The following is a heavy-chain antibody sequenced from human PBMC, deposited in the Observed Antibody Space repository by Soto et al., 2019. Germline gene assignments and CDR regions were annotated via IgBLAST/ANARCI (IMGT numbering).Heavy chain of an antibody. CDR3: ARDVHYYDSRDAFDI. CDR2: IIPIFGTA. Sequence: EASVKVSCKASGGTFSSYAISWVRQAPGQGLEWMGGIIPIFGTANYAQKFQGRVTITADESTSTAYMELSSLRSEDTAVYYCARDVHYYDSRDAFDIWGQGTMVTVSS. J-gene: IGHJ3*02. D-gene: IGHD3-22*01. V-gene: IGHV1-69*13. CDR1: GGTFSSYA.